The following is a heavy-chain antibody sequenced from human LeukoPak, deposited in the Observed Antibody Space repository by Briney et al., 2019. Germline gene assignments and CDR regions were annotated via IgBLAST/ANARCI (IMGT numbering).Heavy chain of an antibody. CDR3: ARDPGGYCSSTSCYGLVDY. Sequence: GGSLRLSCAASGFTFSSYSMNWVRQAPGKGLEWVSSISSSSSYIYYADSVKGRFTISRDNAKNSLYLQMNSLRAEDTAVYYCARDPGGYCSSTSCYGLVDYWGQGTLVTVSS. J-gene: IGHJ4*02. CDR2: ISSSSSYI. V-gene: IGHV3-21*01. D-gene: IGHD2-2*01. CDR1: GFTFSSYS.